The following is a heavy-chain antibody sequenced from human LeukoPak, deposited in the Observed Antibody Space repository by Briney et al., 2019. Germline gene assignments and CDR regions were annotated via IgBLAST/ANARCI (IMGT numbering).Heavy chain of an antibody. D-gene: IGHD6-13*01. CDR3: AREGYSSSWFNY. CDR2: INSDGSST. V-gene: IGHV3-74*01. Sequence: GGSLRLSRAASGFTFSNYWMHWVRQAPGKGLVWVSRINSDGSSTSYADSVKGRFIISRDNAKNTLYLQMNSLRAEDTAVYYCAREGYSSSWFNYWGQGTLVTVSS. J-gene: IGHJ4*02. CDR1: GFTFSNYW.